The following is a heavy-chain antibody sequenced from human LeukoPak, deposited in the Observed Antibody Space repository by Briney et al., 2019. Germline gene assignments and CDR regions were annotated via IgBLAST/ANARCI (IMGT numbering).Heavy chain of an antibody. CDR1: GGSISSYY. D-gene: IGHD6-13*01. V-gene: IGHV4-59*01. Sequence: SETLSLTCTVSGGSISSYYWSWIRQPPGKGLEWIGYIYYSGSTNYNPSLKSRVTISVDTSKNQFSLKLSSVTAAGTAVYYCAREESSSWYELGYWGQGTLVTVSS. J-gene: IGHJ4*02. CDR3: AREESSSWYELGY. CDR2: IYYSGST.